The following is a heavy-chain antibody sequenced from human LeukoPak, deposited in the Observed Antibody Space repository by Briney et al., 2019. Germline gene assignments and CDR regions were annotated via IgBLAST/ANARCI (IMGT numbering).Heavy chain of an antibody. V-gene: IGHV1-69*04. CDR2: IIPILGIA. CDR3: ARAQYCSGGSCSDWFDP. J-gene: IGHJ5*02. CDR1: GGTFSSYA. Sequence: ASVKVSCKASGGTFSSYAISWVRQAPGQGLEWMGRIIPILGIANYAQKFQGRVTITADKSTSTAYMELSNLRSEDTAVYYCARAQYCSGGSCSDWFDPWGQGTLVTVSS. D-gene: IGHD2-15*01.